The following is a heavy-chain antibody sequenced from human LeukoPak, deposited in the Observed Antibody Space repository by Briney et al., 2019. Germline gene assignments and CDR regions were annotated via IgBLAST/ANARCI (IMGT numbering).Heavy chain of an antibody. J-gene: IGHJ4*02. Sequence: ASETLSLTCTVSGGSISRYYWSWIRQPPGKGLEWIGYIYYSGSTNYNPSLKSRVTISVDTSKNQFSLKLSSVTAADTAVYYCARTQMATIFPLFDYWGQGTLVTVSS. CDR1: GGSISRYY. D-gene: IGHD5-24*01. CDR3: ARTQMATIFPLFDY. V-gene: IGHV4-59*01. CDR2: IYYSGST.